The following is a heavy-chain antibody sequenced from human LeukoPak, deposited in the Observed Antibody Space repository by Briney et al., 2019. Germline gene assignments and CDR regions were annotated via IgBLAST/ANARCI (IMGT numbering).Heavy chain of an antibody. Sequence: ASVKVSCKASGYQFISYTMSWVRQAPGQGLEWMGWINTKTATPTYAQDFTGRFAFSLDTFVSTAYLQINGLKPGDTAVYYCARVAGFGERGMDVWGQGTTVTVSS. CDR2: INTKTATP. CDR3: ARVAGFGERGMDV. J-gene: IGHJ6*02. CDR1: GYQFISYT. D-gene: IGHD3-10*01. V-gene: IGHV7-4-1*02.